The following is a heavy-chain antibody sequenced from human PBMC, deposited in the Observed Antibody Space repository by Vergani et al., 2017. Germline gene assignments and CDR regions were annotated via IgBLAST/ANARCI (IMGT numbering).Heavy chain of an antibody. V-gene: IGHV1-18*01. J-gene: IGHJ6*02. D-gene: IGHD4-23*01. CDR2: ISAYNGNT. CDR1: GYTFTSYG. Sequence: QVQLVQSGAEVKKPGASVKVSCKASGYTFTSYGISWVRQAPRQGLEWMGWISAYNGNTNYAHKLQGRVTMTKDTSTSTTYMELRSLRSDETAVYYCARDEVVSYGGSLYYYYGMDVWGQGTTVTVPS. CDR3: ARDEVVSYGGSLYYYYGMDV.